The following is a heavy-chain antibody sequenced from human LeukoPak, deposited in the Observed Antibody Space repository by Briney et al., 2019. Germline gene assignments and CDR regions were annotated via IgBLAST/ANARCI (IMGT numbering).Heavy chain of an antibody. J-gene: IGHJ4*02. Sequence: PGGSLRLSCAASGFTFSSYWMIWVRQAPGKGLEWVANIKQDGSEKYYVDSVKGRFTISRDNAKNSLYLQMNSLRAEDTAVYYCAREGGHYDILTGGDYWGQGTLVTVSS. CDR2: IKQDGSEK. D-gene: IGHD3-9*01. CDR3: AREGGHYDILTGGDY. CDR1: GFTFSSYW. V-gene: IGHV3-7*01.